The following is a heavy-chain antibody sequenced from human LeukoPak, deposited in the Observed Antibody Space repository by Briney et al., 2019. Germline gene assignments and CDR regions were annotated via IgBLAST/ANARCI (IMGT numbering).Heavy chain of an antibody. V-gene: IGHV1-2*02. Sequence: VKVSCKASGYTFTGYYMHWVRQAPGQGLEWMGWINPNSGGTNYAQKFQGRVTMTRDTSISTAYMELSRLRSDDTAVYYCARGRKWRAAAGNYGMDVWGQGTTVTVSS. D-gene: IGHD6-13*01. CDR1: GYTFTGYY. J-gene: IGHJ6*02. CDR2: INPNSGGT. CDR3: ARGRKWRAAAGNYGMDV.